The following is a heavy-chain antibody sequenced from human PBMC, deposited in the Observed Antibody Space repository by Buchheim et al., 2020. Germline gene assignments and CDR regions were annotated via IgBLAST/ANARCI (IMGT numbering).Heavy chain of an antibody. CDR1: GFTFSSYG. J-gene: IGHJ4*02. Sequence: QVQLVESGGGVVQPGRSLRLSCAASGFTFSSYGMHWVRQAPGKGLEWVAVIWYDGSNKYYADSVKGRFTISRDNSKNTMYLQMNSLRAEDTAVYYCAREPVQKLGFDYWGQGTL. CDR3: AREPVQKLGFDY. D-gene: IGHD7-27*01. V-gene: IGHV3-33*01. CDR2: IWYDGSNK.